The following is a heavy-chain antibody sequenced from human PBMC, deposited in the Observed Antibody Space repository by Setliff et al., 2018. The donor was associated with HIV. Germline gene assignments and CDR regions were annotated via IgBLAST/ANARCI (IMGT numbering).Heavy chain of an antibody. CDR2: MSHSGST. J-gene: IGHJ3*02. Sequence: ETLSLTCSVSGGSISSGTYYWGWIRQPPGRGLEWIGSMSHSGSTLYNPSLKSRVTISVDTSKNQFSLKLSSVTAADTAVYYCARSDSGYRSSWAPFDIWGQGTMVTVSS. CDR1: GGSISSGTYY. V-gene: IGHV4-39*07. D-gene: IGHD6-13*01. CDR3: ARSDSGYRSSWAPFDI.